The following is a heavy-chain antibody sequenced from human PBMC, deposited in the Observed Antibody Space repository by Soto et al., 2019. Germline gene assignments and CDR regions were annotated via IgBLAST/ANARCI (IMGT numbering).Heavy chain of an antibody. D-gene: IGHD6-19*01. CDR2: ISSSGGTT. V-gene: IGHV3-23*01. CDR1: RFTFSTYA. CDR3: AKGDSAWNDGLDM. J-gene: IGHJ3*02. Sequence: EVQLLESGGGLVQPGGSLRLSCAAARFTFSTYAMTWVRQAPEKGLEWVSSISSSGGTTSYAASVKGRFTVSRDNSKNILYLQMHSLSAEDTATYYCAKGDSAWNDGLDMWGQGTMVAVSS.